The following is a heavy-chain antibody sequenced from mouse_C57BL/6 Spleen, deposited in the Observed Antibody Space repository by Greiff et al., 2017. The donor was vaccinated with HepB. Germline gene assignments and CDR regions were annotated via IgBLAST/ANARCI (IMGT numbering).Heavy chain of an antibody. Sequence: VMLVESGPGLVAPSQSLSITCTVSGFSLTSYAISWVRQPPGKGLEWLGAIWTGGGTNYNSALKSRLSISKDNSKSQVFLKMNSLQTDDTARYYCAREGAMDYWGQGTSVTVSS. CDR3: AREGAMDY. J-gene: IGHJ4*01. V-gene: IGHV2-9-1*01. CDR1: GFSLTSYA. CDR2: IWTGGGT.